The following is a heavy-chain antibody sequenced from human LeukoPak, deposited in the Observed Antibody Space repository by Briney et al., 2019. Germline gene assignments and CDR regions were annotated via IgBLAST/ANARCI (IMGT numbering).Heavy chain of an antibody. Sequence: VASVKVSCKASGYTFTGYYMHWVRQAPGQGLEWMGWINPNSGGTNYAQKFQGRVTMTRDTSISTAYMELSRLRSDDTAVYYCARGKRGIAAAGTHNWFDPWGQGTLVTVSS. CDR1: GYTFTGYY. V-gene: IGHV1-2*02. CDR3: ARGKRGIAAAGTHNWFDP. J-gene: IGHJ5*02. CDR2: INPNSGGT. D-gene: IGHD6-13*01.